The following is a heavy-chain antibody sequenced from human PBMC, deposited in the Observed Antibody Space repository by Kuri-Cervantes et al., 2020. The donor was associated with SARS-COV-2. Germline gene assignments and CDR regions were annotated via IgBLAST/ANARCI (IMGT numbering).Heavy chain of an antibody. J-gene: IGHJ4*02. CDR3: ARAISSWFDY. V-gene: IGHV3-48*02. CDR1: GFTFSSYS. CDR2: ISSSSSTI. D-gene: IGHD6-13*01. Sequence: GGSLRLSCAASGFTFSSYSMSWVRQAPGKGLEWVSYISSSSSTIYYADSVMGRFTISRDNAKNSLYLQMNSLRDEDTAVYYCARAISSWFDYWGQGTLVTVSS.